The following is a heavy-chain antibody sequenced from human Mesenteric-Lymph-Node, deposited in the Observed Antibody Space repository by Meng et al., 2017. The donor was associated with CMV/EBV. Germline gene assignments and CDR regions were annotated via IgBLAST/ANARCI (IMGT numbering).Heavy chain of an antibody. D-gene: IGHD3-16*01. CDR1: GFTFSRNV. CDR3: ARGTYRGSSFFDY. V-gene: IGHV3-30-3*01. Sequence: GGSLRLSCVVSGFTFSRNVMHWVRQSPGKGLEWLAIISNDGSNDYYTDSVKGRFTISRDNSRHTLYLQMDSLRTEDTALYFCARGTYRGSSFFDYWGQGTQVTVSS. CDR2: ISNDGSND. J-gene: IGHJ4*02.